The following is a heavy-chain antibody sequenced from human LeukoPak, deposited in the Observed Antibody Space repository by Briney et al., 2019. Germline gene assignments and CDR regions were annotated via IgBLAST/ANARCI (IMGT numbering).Heavy chain of an antibody. D-gene: IGHD5-18*01. V-gene: IGHV1-8*01. CDR3: ARGGTAMVAYWYFDL. Sequence: GASVKVSCKASGYTFTSYDINWVRQATGQGLEWMGWMNPNSGNTGYAQKFQGRVTMTRNTSISTAYMELSSLRSEDTAVYYCARGGTAMVAYWYFDLWGRGTLVTVSS. J-gene: IGHJ2*01. CDR1: GYTFTSYD. CDR2: MNPNSGNT.